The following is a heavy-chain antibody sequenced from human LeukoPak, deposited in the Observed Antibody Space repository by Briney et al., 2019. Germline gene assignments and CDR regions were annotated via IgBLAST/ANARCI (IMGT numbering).Heavy chain of an antibody. CDR1: GYTFTSYA. J-gene: IGHJ4*02. CDR2: IIPIFGTA. CDR3: AAPGEFDY. Sequence: GASVKVSCKASGYTFTSYAMHWVRQAPGQRLEWMGGIIPIFGTANYAQKFQGRVTITADESTSTAYMELSSLRSEDTAVYYCAAPGEFDYWGQGTLVTVSS. V-gene: IGHV1-69*13.